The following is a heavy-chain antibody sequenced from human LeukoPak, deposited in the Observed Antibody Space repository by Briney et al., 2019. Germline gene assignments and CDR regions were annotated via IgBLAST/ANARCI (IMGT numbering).Heavy chain of an antibody. Sequence: ASVKVSCKAFGYSLTNYYVHWVRQAPGQGGEWMGDINPSGGSTSYAQKFQGRITVTRDTYTNTVYMDLSSLRSEDTATYYCARGAPTTRIGAGRFDYWGQGSLLTVAS. CDR2: INPSGGST. CDR1: GYSLTNYY. J-gene: IGHJ4*02. D-gene: IGHD5-12*01. CDR3: ARGAPTTRIGAGRFDY. V-gene: IGHV1-46*01.